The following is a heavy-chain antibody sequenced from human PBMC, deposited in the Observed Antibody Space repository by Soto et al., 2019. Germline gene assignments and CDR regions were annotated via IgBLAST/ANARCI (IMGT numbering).Heavy chain of an antibody. V-gene: IGHV1-2*02. CDR2: INPNSGGT. CDR3: ASAGGEYSSQSYYGMDV. J-gene: IGHJ6*02. Sequence: GASVKVSCKASGYTFTGYYMHWVRQAPGQGLEWMGWINPNSGGTNYAQKFQGRVTMTRDTSISTAYMELSRLRSDDTAVYYCASAGGEYSSQSYYGMDVWGQGTTVTV. CDR1: GYTFTGYY. D-gene: IGHD6-6*01.